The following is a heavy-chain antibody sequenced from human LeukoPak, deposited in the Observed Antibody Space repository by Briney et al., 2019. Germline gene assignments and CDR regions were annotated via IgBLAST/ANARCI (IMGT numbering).Heavy chain of an antibody. Sequence: SETPSLTCVVSGASVSSSHWNWIRQLPGKGLEWIGCLSYTGKTDYNPSLTSRVTISLDTSKNQVSLKLRSVTAADTAVYYCSEGYFEPFDHWGQGTLVTVSS. CDR3: SEGYFEPFDH. CDR1: GASVSSSH. D-gene: IGHD2/OR15-2a*01. J-gene: IGHJ4*02. CDR2: LSYTGKT. V-gene: IGHV4-59*02.